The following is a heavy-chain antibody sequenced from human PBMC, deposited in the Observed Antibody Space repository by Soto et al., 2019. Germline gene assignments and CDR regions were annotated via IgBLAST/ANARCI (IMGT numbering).Heavy chain of an antibody. Sequence: PSQTLSLTCAITGDSVSSNSAGWSWVRQSPSRGLEWLGRTYYRSKWYYEYAVSVRGRITINPDTSENQYSLQLNSVTPEDTAVYFCARGEQYSGRIFDYWGQGTLVTVSS. V-gene: IGHV6-1*01. CDR2: TYYRSKWYY. CDR3: ARGEQYSGRIFDY. D-gene: IGHD1-26*01. J-gene: IGHJ4*01. CDR1: GDSVSSNSAG.